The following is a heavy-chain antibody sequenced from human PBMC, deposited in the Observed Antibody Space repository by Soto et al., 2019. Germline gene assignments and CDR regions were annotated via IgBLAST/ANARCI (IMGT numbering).Heavy chain of an antibody. V-gene: IGHV4-59*01. CDR2: IYYSGST. D-gene: IGHD2-2*01. CDR3: ARGAERVAMPSGY. CDR1: GGSISSYY. J-gene: IGHJ4*02. Sequence: QVQLQESGPGLVKPSETLSLTCTVSGGSISSYYWSWIRQPPGKGLEWIGYIYYSGSTNYNPSLKSRVAISVDPAKNQFSLQLSTVTAVDAAVYYCARGAERVAMPSGYWGQGTLVTVSS.